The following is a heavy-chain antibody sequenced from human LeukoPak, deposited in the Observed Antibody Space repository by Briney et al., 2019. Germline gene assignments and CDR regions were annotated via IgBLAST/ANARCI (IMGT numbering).Heavy chain of an antibody. CDR1: GYTFTNYD. V-gene: IGHV1-8*01. CDR3: ATGVSYGVSFDY. J-gene: IGHJ4*02. CDR2: MNPNSANR. Sequence: GASVKVSCKASGYTFTNYDINWVRQATGQGLEWMGWMNPNSANRGYAQKFQGRVTMTEDTSTDTAYMELSSLRSEDTAVYYCATGVSYGVSFDYWGQGTLVTVSS. D-gene: IGHD4-17*01.